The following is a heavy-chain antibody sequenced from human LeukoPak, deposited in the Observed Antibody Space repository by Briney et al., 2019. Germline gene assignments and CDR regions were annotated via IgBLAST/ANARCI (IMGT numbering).Heavy chain of an antibody. D-gene: IGHD2-15*01. Sequence: ASVKVSCKASGYTFTSYAMHWVRQAPGQRLEWMGWINAGNGNTKYSQKFQGRVTITRDTSASTAYMELSRLRSDDTAVYYCATYCSGGSCYPAWGQGTLVTVSS. CDR3: ATYCSGGSCYPA. CDR2: INAGNGNT. V-gene: IGHV1-3*01. CDR1: GYTFTSYA. J-gene: IGHJ5*02.